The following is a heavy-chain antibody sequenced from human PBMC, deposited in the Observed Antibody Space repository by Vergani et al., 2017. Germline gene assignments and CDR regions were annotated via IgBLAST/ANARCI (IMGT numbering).Heavy chain of an antibody. D-gene: IGHD4-17*01. CDR3: ASAVLMTTVPQGFQH. CDR2: IYSGVST. V-gene: IGHV3-53*04. J-gene: IGHJ1*01. Sequence: EVQMVESGGGLVQPGGSLRLSCAASGFTVSSNYMSWVRQAPGKGLEWVSVIYSGVSTYSADSVKGRFTISRNNSKNTLYLQMNTLRAEDTAVYYGASAVLMTTVPQGFQHWGQGTLVTVSS. CDR1: GFTVSSNY.